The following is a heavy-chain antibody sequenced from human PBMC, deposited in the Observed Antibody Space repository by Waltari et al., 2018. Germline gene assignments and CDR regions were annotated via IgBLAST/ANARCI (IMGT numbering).Heavy chain of an antibody. D-gene: IGHD6-19*01. J-gene: IGHJ4*02. CDR3: ARHCNSGWYCY. CDR1: GGSISSSSYY. V-gene: IGHV4-39*07. Sequence: QLQLQESGPGLVKPSETLSLTCTVSGGSISSSSYYWGWIRQPPGKGLEWIGSIYYSGSTYYNPSLKSRVTISVDTSKNQFSLKLSSVTAADTAVYYCARHCNSGWYCYWGQGTLVTVSS. CDR2: IYYSGST.